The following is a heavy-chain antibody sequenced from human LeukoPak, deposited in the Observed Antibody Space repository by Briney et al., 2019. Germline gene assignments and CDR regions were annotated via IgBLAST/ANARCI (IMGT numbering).Heavy chain of an antibody. V-gene: IGHV3-33*01. D-gene: IGHD6-13*01. Sequence: GGSLRLSCAASGFTFSSYGMHWVRQAPGKGLEWVAVIRYDGSNIYYADSVKGRFTISRDNSKNSLYLQMNSLRAEDTAVYYCAREKRRAYSSICTPPLRNNYFDPWGQGTRVTVSS. CDR3: AREKRRAYSSICTPPLRNNYFDP. CDR1: GFTFSSYG. CDR2: IRYDGSNI. J-gene: IGHJ5*02.